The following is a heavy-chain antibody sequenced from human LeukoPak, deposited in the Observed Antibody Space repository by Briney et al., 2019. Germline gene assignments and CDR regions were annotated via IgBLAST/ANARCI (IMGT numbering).Heavy chain of an antibody. Sequence: GGSLRLSCAASGFTFDDYAMHWVRQAPGKGLERVSGISWNSGSIGYADSVKGRFTISRDNAKNSLYLQMNSLRAEDTALYYCAKARRGYSYGIFDYWGQGTLVTVSS. CDR3: AKARRGYSYGIFDY. J-gene: IGHJ4*02. V-gene: IGHV3-9*01. CDR2: ISWNSGSI. D-gene: IGHD5-18*01. CDR1: GFTFDDYA.